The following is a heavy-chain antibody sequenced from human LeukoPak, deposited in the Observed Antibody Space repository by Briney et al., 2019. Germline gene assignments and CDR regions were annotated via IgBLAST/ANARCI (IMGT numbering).Heavy chain of an antibody. CDR3: ARVRGLYGMDV. J-gene: IGHJ6*02. V-gene: IGHV3-13*01. CDR2: IGTAGDT. D-gene: IGHD6-25*01. Sequence: GGSLRLSCAASGFTFSSYVMHWVRQATGKGLEWVSAIGTAGDTYYPGSVKGRFTISRENAKNSLYLQMNSLRAGDTAVYYCARVRGLYGMDVWGQGTTVTVSS. CDR1: GFTFSSYV.